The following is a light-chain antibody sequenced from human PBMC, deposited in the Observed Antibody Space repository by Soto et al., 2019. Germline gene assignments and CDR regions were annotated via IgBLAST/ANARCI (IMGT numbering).Light chain of an antibody. J-gene: IGKJ5*01. V-gene: IGKV3-15*01. CDR3: QQYNNWPIT. CDR2: DAS. Sequence: EIVLTQSPATLSLSPGERANISCRASQSVTTYLAWYQQKPGQAPRLLIYDASTRATGIPARFSGSGSGTEFTLTISSLQSEDFAVYYCQQYNNWPITFGQGTRLEIK. CDR1: QSVTTY.